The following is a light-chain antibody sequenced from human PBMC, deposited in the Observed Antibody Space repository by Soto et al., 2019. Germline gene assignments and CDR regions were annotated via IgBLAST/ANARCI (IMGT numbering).Light chain of an antibody. CDR2: DAS. J-gene: IGKJ1*01. CDR3: QQYTRT. CDR1: QSISTW. V-gene: IGKV1-5*01. Sequence: DIPMTQSPSTLSASVGDRVTITCRASQSISTWLAWYQQKPGKAPKLLIFDASTLESGVPSRFSGSGSGTEFTLTISSLQPDDFATYYCQQYTRTFGQGTKVDIK.